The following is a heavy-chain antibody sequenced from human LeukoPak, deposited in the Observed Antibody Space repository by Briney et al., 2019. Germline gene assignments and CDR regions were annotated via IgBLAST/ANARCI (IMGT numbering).Heavy chain of an antibody. CDR3: ASLDY. V-gene: IGHV3-7*01. J-gene: IGHJ4*02. Sequence: PGGSLRLSCAASEFIFSGYWMNWVRQAPGKGLEWVANIKQDGSEKYYVDSVKGRFTISRDNAKNSLYLQMNTLRAEDTAVYYCASLDYWGQGTLVTVSS. CDR1: EFIFSGYW. CDR2: IKQDGSEK.